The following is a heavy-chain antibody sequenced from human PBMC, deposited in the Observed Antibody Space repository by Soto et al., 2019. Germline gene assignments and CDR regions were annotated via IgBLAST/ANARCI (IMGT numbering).Heavy chain of an antibody. V-gene: IGHV3-23*01. J-gene: IGHJ3*02. CDR3: AKDLSVVVVAATDNDAFDI. CDR2: ISGSGGST. D-gene: IGHD2-15*01. CDR1: GFTFSSYA. Sequence: GESLKISCAASGFTFSSYAMSWVRQAPGKGLEWVSAISGSGGSTYYADSVKGRFTISRDNSKNTLYLQMNSLRAEDTAVYYCAKDLSVVVVAATDNDAFDIWGQGTMVTVSS.